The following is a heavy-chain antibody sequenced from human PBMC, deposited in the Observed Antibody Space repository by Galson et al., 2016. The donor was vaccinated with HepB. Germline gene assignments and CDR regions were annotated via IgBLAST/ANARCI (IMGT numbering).Heavy chain of an antibody. CDR2: IYYTGST. CDR3: ATGIVVAGRMYYYYMDV. Sequence: SETLSLTCNVSGDSISGTNYYWGWIRQPPGRRLEWIGSIYYTGSTNYSPSLERRVTISVDTSKNHLSLSLSPVTAADTAVYYCATGIVVAGRMYYYYMDVWGKGTSVTVSS. J-gene: IGHJ6*03. CDR1: GDSISGTNYY. D-gene: IGHD6-19*01. V-gene: IGHV4-39*01.